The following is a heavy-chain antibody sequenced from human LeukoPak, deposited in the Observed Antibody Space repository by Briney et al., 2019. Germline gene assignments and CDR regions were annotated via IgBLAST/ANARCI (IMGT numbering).Heavy chain of an antibody. Sequence: ASVKVSCKASGYTFTTQDINWVRQATGQGLEWLGWMRPNSGDTGYAQKFQGRVTMTSDSSISTAYMELSSLRSEDTAIYYCVRTPPNWGFDYWGQGTLVTVSS. CDR3: VRTPPNWGFDY. J-gene: IGHJ4*02. CDR1: GYTFTTQD. CDR2: MRPNSGDT. V-gene: IGHV1-8*01. D-gene: IGHD7-27*01.